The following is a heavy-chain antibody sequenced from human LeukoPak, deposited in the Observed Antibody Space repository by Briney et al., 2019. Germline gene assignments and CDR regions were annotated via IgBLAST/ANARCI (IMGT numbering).Heavy chain of an antibody. CDR3: ASFETVAVKSFDY. CDR1: GFTFSSYG. J-gene: IGHJ4*02. V-gene: IGHV3-30*03. Sequence: QSGGSLRLSCAASGFTFSSYGMHWVRQAPGKGLEWVAVISYDGSNKYYADSVKGRFTISRDNSKNTLYLQMNSLRAEDTAVYYCASFETVAVKSFDYWGQGTLVTVSS. CDR2: ISYDGSNK. D-gene: IGHD6-19*01.